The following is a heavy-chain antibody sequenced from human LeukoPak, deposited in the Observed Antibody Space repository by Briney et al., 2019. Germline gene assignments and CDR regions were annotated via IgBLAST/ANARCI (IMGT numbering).Heavy chain of an antibody. CDR2: IKQDGSER. CDR3: VRELYCSSTSCYSDIQH. J-gene: IGHJ1*01. CDR1: GFTFSSYW. Sequence: GGSLRLSCAASGFTFSSYWMSWVRQAPGKGLEWVANIKQDGSERYYVDSVKGRFTISRDNAKNSLYLQMTSLRAEDTAVYFCVRELYCSSTSCYSDIQHWGQGTLVTVSS. V-gene: IGHV3-7*01. D-gene: IGHD2-2*01.